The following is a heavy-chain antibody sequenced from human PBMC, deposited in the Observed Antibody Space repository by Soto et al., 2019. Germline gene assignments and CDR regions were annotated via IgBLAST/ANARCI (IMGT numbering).Heavy chain of an antibody. CDR3: ATSPDQLLGYYFDY. Sequence: QVQLVQSGAEVKKPGSSVKVSCKASGGTFSSYAISWVRQAPGQGLEWMGGIIPIFGTANYAQKFQGRVTITADESTSIAYMELSSLRSEDTAVYYCATSPDQLLGYYFDYWGQGTLVTVSS. V-gene: IGHV1-69*01. CDR1: GGTFSSYA. D-gene: IGHD2-2*01. CDR2: IIPIFGTA. J-gene: IGHJ4*02.